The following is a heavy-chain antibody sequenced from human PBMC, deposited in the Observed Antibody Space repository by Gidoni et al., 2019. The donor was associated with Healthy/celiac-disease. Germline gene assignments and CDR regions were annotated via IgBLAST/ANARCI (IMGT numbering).Heavy chain of an antibody. D-gene: IGHD3-9*01. V-gene: IGHV1-69*01. J-gene: IGHJ4*02. CDR3: ARGGERGYDILTGYRQTNFDY. Sequence: QGQLVQSGAEVKKRGSSVQVSCTASGVTFSSYAIRWGRQAPGQGLEWMGGAIPIFGTATYATKFQGRVTNPADEATGTAYMELGSLKSEDTAVYYCARGGERGYDILTGYRQTNFDYWGQGTLVTVSS. CDR2: AIPIFGTA. CDR1: GVTFSSYA.